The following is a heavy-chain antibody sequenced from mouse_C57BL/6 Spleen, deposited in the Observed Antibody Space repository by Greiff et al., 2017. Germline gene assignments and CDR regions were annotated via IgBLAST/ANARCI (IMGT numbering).Heavy chain of an antibody. V-gene: IGHV1-22*01. Sequence: VQLQQSGPELVKPGASVKMSCKASGYTFTDYNMHWVKQSHGKSLEWIGYINPNNGGTSYNQKFKGKATLTVNKSSSTAYMELRSLTSEDSAVYYCARSRGEGVWFAYWGQGTLVTVSA. CDR3: ARSRGEGVWFAY. CDR2: INPNNGGT. J-gene: IGHJ3*01. CDR1: GYTFTDYN.